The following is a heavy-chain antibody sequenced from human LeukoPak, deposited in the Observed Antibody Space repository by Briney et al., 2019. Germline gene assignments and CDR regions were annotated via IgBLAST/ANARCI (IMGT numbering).Heavy chain of an antibody. Sequence: GASVKVSCKASGYTFTSYYLHWVRQAPGQGLEWMGTINLSGDRTSYARKIQGRVTMTRDTSTSTVYMELSSLTSGDTAVYYCARDIGSGYYNFDYWGQGTLVTVSS. D-gene: IGHD5-12*01. CDR1: GYTFTSYY. J-gene: IGHJ4*02. V-gene: IGHV1-46*01. CDR3: ARDIGSGYYNFDY. CDR2: INLSGDRT.